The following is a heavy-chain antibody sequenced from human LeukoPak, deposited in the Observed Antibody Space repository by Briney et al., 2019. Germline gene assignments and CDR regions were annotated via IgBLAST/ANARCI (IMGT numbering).Heavy chain of an antibody. CDR1: GFTFGDYA. V-gene: IGHV3-49*04. Sequence: PGGSLRLSCIASGFTFGDYAMTWVRQAPGKGLEWVGFIRSKANGGTTEYAASVKGRFTISRDDSKSIAYLEVNSLQTEDTAVYCCSRGWSVAAAAHYDHWGQGTLVTVSS. CDR2: IRSKANGGTT. D-gene: IGHD2-2*01. CDR3: SRGWSVAAAAHYDH. J-gene: IGHJ4*02.